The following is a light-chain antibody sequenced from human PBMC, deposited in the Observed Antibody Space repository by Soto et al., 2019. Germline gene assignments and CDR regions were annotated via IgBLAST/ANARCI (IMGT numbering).Light chain of an antibody. CDR1: QSVSSN. Sequence: EIVMTQSPATLSVSPGERATPSRRPSQSVSSNLAWYQQKPGQAPRLLIYGASTRATGIPARFSGSGSGTEFTLTISSLQSEDFAVYYCQQYNNWPPLTFGGGTKVDIK. V-gene: IGKV3-15*01. J-gene: IGKJ4*01. CDR3: QQYNNWPPLT. CDR2: GAS.